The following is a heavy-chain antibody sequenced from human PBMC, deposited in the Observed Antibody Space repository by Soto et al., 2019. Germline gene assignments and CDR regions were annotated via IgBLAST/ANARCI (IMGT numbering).Heavy chain of an antibody. D-gene: IGHD4-17*01. J-gene: IGHJ4*02. CDR2: ISAYNGNT. Sequence: GASVKVSCKASGYTFTSYGISWVRQAPGQGLEWMGWISAYNGNTNYAQKLQGRVTMTTDTSTSTAYMELRSLRSDDTAVYYCAKDKNYYGDYRLPLDYWGQGTLVTVSS. CDR3: AKDKNYYGDYRLPLDY. V-gene: IGHV1-18*01. CDR1: GYTFTSYG.